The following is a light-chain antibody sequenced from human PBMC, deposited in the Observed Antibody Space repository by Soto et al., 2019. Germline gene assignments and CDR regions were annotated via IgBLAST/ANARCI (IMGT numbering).Light chain of an antibody. J-gene: IGKJ4*01. V-gene: IGKV3-11*01. Sequence: EIVLTQSPATLSLSPGDRATLSCRASQSVSSYLAWYQQKPGQAPRLLIYDTSNRATGIPARFSGSGSGTDFTLTITSLEPADFAVYYCQHRSDWPLTFGGGTKVEIK. CDR2: DTS. CDR3: QHRSDWPLT. CDR1: QSVSSY.